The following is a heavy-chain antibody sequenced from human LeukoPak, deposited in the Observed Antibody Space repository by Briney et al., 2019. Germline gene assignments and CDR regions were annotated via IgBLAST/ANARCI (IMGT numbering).Heavy chain of an antibody. D-gene: IGHD3-10*01. CDR1: GGSISSYY. Sequence: SETLSLTCTVSGGSISSYYWSWIRQPPGKGLEWIGYIYYSGSTNYNPSLKSRVTISVDTSKNQFSLKLSSVTAADTAVYYCARDAIYYGSGSYYNAWYFDLWGRGTLVTVSS. CDR2: IYYSGST. J-gene: IGHJ2*01. V-gene: IGHV4-59*01. CDR3: ARDAIYYGSGSYYNAWYFDL.